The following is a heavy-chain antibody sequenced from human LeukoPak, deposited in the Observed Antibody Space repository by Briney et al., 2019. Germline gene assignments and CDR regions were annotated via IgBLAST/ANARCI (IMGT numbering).Heavy chain of an antibody. CDR1: GYTFTGYY. J-gene: IGHJ6*02. CDR2: INPNSGGT. D-gene: IGHD6-19*01. Sequence: ASVKVSCKASGYTFTGYYMHWVRQAPGQGLEWMGRINPNSGGTNYAQKLQGRVTMTTDTSTSTAYMELRSLRSDDTAVYYCARPTSVAGRHYYYYGLDVWGQGTTVTVSS. V-gene: IGHV1-2*06. CDR3: ARPTSVAGRHYYYYGLDV.